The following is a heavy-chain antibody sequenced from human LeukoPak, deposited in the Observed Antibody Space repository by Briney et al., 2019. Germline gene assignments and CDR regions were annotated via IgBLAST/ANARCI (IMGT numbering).Heavy chain of an antibody. D-gene: IGHD2-15*01. V-gene: IGHV3-15*04. CDR1: GFSFSDAW. Sequence: GGSHRLSCAASGFSFSDAWMSWVRQIPGKGLEWVGRIESKTDGGTTDYAAPVKGRFTISRDDSKNTLYLQMNSLKTEDTAVYYCTTVGFFVVGDGGLRYYYMDVWGKGTTVTVSS. CDR3: TTVGFFVVGDGGLRYYYMDV. CDR2: IESKTDGGTT. J-gene: IGHJ6*03.